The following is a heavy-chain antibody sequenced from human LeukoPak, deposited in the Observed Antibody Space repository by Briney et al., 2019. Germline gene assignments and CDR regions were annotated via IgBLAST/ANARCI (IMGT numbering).Heavy chain of an antibody. CDR2: IIPIFGTA. CDR3: ARLDGSTTVTTFFDY. V-gene: IGHV1-69*13. CDR1: GGTFSSYA. J-gene: IGHJ4*02. Sequence: ASVTVSCTASGGTFSSYAISWVRQAPGQGLEWMGGIIPIFGTANYAQKFQGRVTITADESTSTACMELSSLRSEDTAVYYCARLDGSTTVTTFFDYWGQGTLVTVSS. D-gene: IGHD4-17*01.